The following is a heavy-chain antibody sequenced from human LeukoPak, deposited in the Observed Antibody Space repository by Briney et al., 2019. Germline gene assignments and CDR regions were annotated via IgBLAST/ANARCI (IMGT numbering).Heavy chain of an antibody. J-gene: IGHJ4*02. CDR2: ISSYGDKT. D-gene: IGHD6-13*01. CDR3: VKDLYKGDTSSWYYFDY. V-gene: IGHV3-64D*06. Sequence: PGGSLRLSCSASGFTFSNCAMHWVRQAPGKGPEYVSVISSYGDKTYYADSVKGRFTISRDNSKNTVSLQMSSLRAEDTAVHYCVKDLYKGDTSSWYYFDYWGQGTLVTVSS. CDR1: GFTFSNCA.